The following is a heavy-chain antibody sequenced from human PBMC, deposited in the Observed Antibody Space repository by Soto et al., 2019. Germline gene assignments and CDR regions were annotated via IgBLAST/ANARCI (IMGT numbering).Heavy chain of an antibody. J-gene: IGHJ6*02. CDR2: ICPGYSNI. Sequence: GESLKISCKGSGYIFTDHCIVWVRQMAGKGLEWVGIICPGYSNIIYSPSVQGQVTISADMSISTAYLQWSSLKASDTAIYYCARRHYCRGDCTINPYYYNGMDVWGQATTVTVSS. V-gene: IGHV5-51*01. CDR3: ARRHYCRGDCTINPYYYNGMDV. D-gene: IGHD2-21*02. CDR1: GYIFTDHC.